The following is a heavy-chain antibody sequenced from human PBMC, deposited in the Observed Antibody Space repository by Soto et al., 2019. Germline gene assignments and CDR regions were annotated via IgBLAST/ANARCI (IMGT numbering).Heavy chain of an antibody. D-gene: IGHD1-26*01. CDR2: IYHSGST. CDR1: GYSISSGYY. J-gene: IGHJ4*02. V-gene: IGHV4-38-2*02. CDR3: VCGSGSYYFDY. Sequence: SETLSLTCTVSGYSISSGYYWGWIRQPPGKGLEWIGSIYHSGSTYYNPSLKSRVTISVDTSKNQFSLKLSSVTAADTAVYYCVCGSGSYYFDYWGQGTLVTVSS.